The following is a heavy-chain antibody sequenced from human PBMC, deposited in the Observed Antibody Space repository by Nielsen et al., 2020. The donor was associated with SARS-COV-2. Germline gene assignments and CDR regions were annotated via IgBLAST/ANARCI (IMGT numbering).Heavy chain of an antibody. Sequence: GSLRLSCTVSGGSISSYYWSWIRQPPGKGLEWIGEIYHSGSTNYNPSLKSRVTISVDKSKNQFSLKLSSVTAADTAVYYCARKSPGTRGFDYWGQGTLVTVSS. V-gene: IGHV4-59*12. CDR1: GGSISSYY. CDR3: ARKSPGTRGFDY. CDR2: IYHSGST. J-gene: IGHJ4*02. D-gene: IGHD1-26*01.